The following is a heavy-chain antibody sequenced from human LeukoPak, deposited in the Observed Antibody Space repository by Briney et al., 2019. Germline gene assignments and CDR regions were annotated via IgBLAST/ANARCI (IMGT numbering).Heavy chain of an antibody. CDR3: ARDNNRGPDY. Sequence: ASVKVSCKASGYTFTDNYFHWVRQAPGQGLEWVGWINPKTGRTHYAQNFQGRVTLTRDTSISTGYMELSGLRSDDTAVYFCARDNNRGPDYWGQGTLVTVSS. D-gene: IGHD1-14*01. J-gene: IGHJ4*02. CDR1: GYTFTDNY. V-gene: IGHV1-2*02. CDR2: INPKTGRT.